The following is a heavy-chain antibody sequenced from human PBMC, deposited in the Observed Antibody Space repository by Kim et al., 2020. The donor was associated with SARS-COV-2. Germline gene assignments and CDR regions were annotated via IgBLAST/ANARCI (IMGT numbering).Heavy chain of an antibody. CDR1: GGSISSSSYD. D-gene: IGHD6-6*01. CDR2: IYYSGST. J-gene: IGHJ6*02. V-gene: IGHV4-39*01. CDR3: ARRGIKRGSSSGTNNYGMDV. Sequence: SETLSLTCTVSGGSISSSSYDWGWIRQPPGKGLEWIGSIYYSGSTYYNPSLKSRVTISVDTSKNQFSLKLSSVTAADTAVYYCARRGIKRGSSSGTNNYGMDVWGQGTTVTVSS.